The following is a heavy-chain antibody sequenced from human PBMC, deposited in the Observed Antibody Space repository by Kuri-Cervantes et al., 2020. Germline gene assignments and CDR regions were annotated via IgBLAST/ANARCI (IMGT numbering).Heavy chain of an antibody. Sequence: GESLKISCAASGFTFSSNVMHWVRQTPGKGLEWVAVIWYDGSNKYYADSVKGRFTISRDNSKNTLYLQMNSLRAEDTAVYYCARDILRADDYSNSSAFDYWGQGTLVTVSS. V-gene: IGHV3-33*08. CDR2: IWYDGSNK. CDR3: ARDILRADDYSNSSAFDY. J-gene: IGHJ4*02. D-gene: IGHD4-11*01. CDR1: GFTFSSNV.